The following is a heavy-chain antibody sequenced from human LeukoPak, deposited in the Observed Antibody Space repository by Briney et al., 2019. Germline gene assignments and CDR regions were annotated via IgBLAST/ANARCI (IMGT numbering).Heavy chain of an antibody. CDR3: ATVAGRFYGSGSYQGLDC. J-gene: IGHJ4*02. CDR2: IWYDGSNK. V-gene: IGHV3-33*01. D-gene: IGHD3-10*01. Sequence: QPGRSLRLSCAASGFTFNSYGMHWVRQAPGKGLEWVAVIWYDGSNKYYADSVKGRFTISRDNSKNTLYLQMDSLRAEDTAVYYCATVAGRFYGSGSYQGLDCWGQGTLVTVSS. CDR1: GFTFNSYG.